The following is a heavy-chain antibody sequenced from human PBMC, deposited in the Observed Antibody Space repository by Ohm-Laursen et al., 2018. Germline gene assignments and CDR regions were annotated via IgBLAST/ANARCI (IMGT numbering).Heavy chain of an antibody. V-gene: IGHV3-7*01. Sequence: SLRLSCTATGFTFSSYWMSWVRQAPGKGLEWVANIKQDGSEKYYVDSVKGRFTISRDNAKNSLYLQMNSLRAEDTAVYYCARERLYYDFWSGYMDYWGQGTLVTVSS. CDR3: ARERLYYDFWSGYMDY. CDR2: IKQDGSEK. J-gene: IGHJ4*02. CDR1: GFTFSSYW. D-gene: IGHD3-3*01.